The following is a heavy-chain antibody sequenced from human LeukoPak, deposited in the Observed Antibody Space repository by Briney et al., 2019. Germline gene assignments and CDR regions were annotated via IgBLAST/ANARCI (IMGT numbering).Heavy chain of an antibody. J-gene: IGHJ4*02. D-gene: IGHD5-18*01. CDR1: GYTFTTYN. Sequence: GASVKVSCKASGYTFTTYNMHWVRQAPGQGLEWMGIINPSSGSTSYAQKFQGRVTMTRDTSTSTVYMELSSLRSEDTAIYYCARVLGAHRYGSIDHWGQGTLVTVSS. CDR2: INPSSGST. V-gene: IGHV1-46*01. CDR3: ARVLGAHRYGSIDH.